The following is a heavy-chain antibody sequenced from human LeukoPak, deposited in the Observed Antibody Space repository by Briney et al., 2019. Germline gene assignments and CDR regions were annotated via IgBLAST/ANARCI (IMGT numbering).Heavy chain of an antibody. D-gene: IGHD1-26*01. J-gene: IGHJ6*03. V-gene: IGHV3-33*03. CDR3: ARNPPWELLGYYYYYMDV. CDR2: IWYDGSND. CDR1: GFTFSSYG. Sequence: GGSLRLSCAASGFTFSSYGMHWVRQAPGKGLEWVAVIWYDGSNDCYADSVKGRFTISRDNAKNTLYLQMNSLRAEDTAVYYCARNPPWELLGYYYYYMDVWGKGTTVIVSS.